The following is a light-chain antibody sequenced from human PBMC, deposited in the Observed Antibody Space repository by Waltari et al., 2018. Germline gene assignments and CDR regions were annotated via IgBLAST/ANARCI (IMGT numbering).Light chain of an antibody. Sequence: QSALTQPASVSGSPGQSITISCTGTSSDVGGYNFVSWYQQHPGKAPKLMLYDVNNRPSWISYRFSGSKSGNTASLTISRLQADDEADYYCSSYTSSIPHVVFGGGTKVTVL. J-gene: IGLJ2*01. CDR2: DVN. CDR3: SSYTSSIPHVV. CDR1: SSDVGGYNF. V-gene: IGLV2-14*01.